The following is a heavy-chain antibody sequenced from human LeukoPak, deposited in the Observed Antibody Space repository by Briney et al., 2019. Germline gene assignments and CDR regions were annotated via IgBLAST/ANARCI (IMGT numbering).Heavy chain of an antibody. CDR2: ISYDGSNK. CDR1: GFTFSSYA. V-gene: IGHV3-30-3*01. Sequence: GRPLRLSCAASGFTFSSYAMHWVRQAPGKGLEWVAIISYDGSNKYYADSVKGRFTISRDNAKNSLYLQMNSLRAEDTAVYYCARAPGGGYYYPFDYWGQGTLVTVSS. CDR3: ARAPGGGYYYPFDY. D-gene: IGHD3-22*01. J-gene: IGHJ4*02.